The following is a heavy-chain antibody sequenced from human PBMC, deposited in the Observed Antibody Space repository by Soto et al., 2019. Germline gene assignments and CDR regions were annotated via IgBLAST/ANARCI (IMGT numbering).Heavy chain of an antibody. CDR1: GYTFTVYA. Sequence: ASVKVSCKASGYTFTVYAMHWVRQAPGQRLEWMGWINAGNGNTKYSQKFQGRVTITRDTSASTAYMELSSLRSEDSAVYYCARAVAVPADFDYWGQGTLVTVSS. CDR2: INAGNGNT. V-gene: IGHV1-3*01. J-gene: IGHJ4*02. D-gene: IGHD6-19*01. CDR3: ARAVAVPADFDY.